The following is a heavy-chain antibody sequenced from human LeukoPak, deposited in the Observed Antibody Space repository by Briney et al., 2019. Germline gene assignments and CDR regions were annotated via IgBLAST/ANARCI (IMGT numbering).Heavy chain of an antibody. D-gene: IGHD6-13*01. CDR3: AKDIAASGLPRIFDF. CDR1: GFTFSNYV. Sequence: GGSLRLSCAGSGFTFSNYVMSWVRQAPGKGLEWVSCVSGSGGRGATYYADSVKGRFTISRDNAKNTMYLQMNSLSGEDTAIYYCAKDIAASGLPRIFDFWGQGTLVTVSS. CDR2: VSGSGGRGAT. V-gene: IGHV3-23*01. J-gene: IGHJ4*02.